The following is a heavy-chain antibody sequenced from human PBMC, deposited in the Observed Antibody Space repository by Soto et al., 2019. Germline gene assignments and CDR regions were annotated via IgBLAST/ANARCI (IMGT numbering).Heavy chain of an antibody. CDR2: ISYDGSNK. J-gene: IGHJ4*02. D-gene: IGHD3-10*01. Sequence: LRLSSAASGFTFSSYGMHWVRQAPGKGLEWVAVISYDGSNKYYADSVKGRFTISRDNSKNTLYLQMNSLRAEDTAVYYCAKDWWLYGSSGPFDYWGQGTLVTVSS. CDR1: GFTFSSYG. CDR3: AKDWWLYGSSGPFDY. V-gene: IGHV3-30*18.